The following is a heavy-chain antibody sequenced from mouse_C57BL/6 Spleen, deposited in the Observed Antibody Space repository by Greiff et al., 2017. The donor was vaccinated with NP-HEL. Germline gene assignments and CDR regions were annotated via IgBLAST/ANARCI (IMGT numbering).Heavy chain of an antibody. CDR2: IYPRSGNT. J-gene: IGHJ4*01. D-gene: IGHD1-1*01. CDR3: AREAPYGSSYFYAMDY. V-gene: IGHV1-81*01. CDR1: GYTFTSYG. Sequence: VQGVESGAELARPGASVKLSCKASGYTFTSYGISWVKQRTGQGLEWIGEIYPRSGNTYYNEKFKGKATLTADKSSSTAYMELRSLTSEDSAVYFCAREAPYGSSYFYAMDYWGQGTSVTVSS.